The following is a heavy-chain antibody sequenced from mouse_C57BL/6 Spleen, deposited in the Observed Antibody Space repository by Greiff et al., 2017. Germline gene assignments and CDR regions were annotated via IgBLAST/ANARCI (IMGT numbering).Heavy chain of an antibody. CDR3: AMIYYDYDPLLDY. V-gene: IGHV1-22*01. D-gene: IGHD2-4*01. J-gene: IGHJ2*01. CDR2: INPNNGGT. Sequence: EVKLMESGPELVKPGASVKMSCKASGYTFTDYNMHWVKQSHGKSLEWIGYINPNNGGTSYNQKFKGKATLTVNKSSSTAYMELRSLTSEDSAVYYCAMIYYDYDPLLDYWGQGTTLTVSS. CDR1: GYTFTDYN.